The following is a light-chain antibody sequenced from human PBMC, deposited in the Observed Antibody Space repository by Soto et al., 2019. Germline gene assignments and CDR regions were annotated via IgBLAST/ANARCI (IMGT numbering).Light chain of an antibody. Sequence: QSVLTQPPSVSGAPRQRVTISCSGSNSNIGNNAVNWYQELQGKAPKLLIYYDDLLPSGVSDRFSGSKSGTSASLAISGLQSEDEAGYYCAAWDDSLNGPVFGGGTK. CDR2: YDD. V-gene: IGLV1-36*01. J-gene: IGLJ2*01. CDR1: NSNIGNNA. CDR3: AAWDDSLNGPV.